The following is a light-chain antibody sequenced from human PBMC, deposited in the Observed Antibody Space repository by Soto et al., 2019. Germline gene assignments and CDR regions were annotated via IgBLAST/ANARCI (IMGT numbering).Light chain of an antibody. V-gene: IGKV3-20*01. J-gene: IGKJ3*01. CDR3: QQYVNSPPT. CDR2: GAS. CDR1: QSVISNY. Sequence: EIVLTQSPGTLSLSPGERATLSCRASQSVISNYLAWYQQKPGQAPRLLIFGASSRATGIPDRFSGSGSGTDFTFTISGLEPEDFAVYFCQQYVNSPPTFGPGTKWDIK.